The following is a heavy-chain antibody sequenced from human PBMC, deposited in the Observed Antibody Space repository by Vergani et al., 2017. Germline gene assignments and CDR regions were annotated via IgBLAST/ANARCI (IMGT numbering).Heavy chain of an antibody. Sequence: EVQLVESGGGLVKPGGSLRLSCAASGFTFSSYSMNWVRQAPGKGLEWVSSISSCSSYIYYADSVKGRFTISRDNAKNSLYLQMNSLRAEDTAVYYCARDMRFLEWLLHDYWGQGTLVTVSS. J-gene: IGHJ4*02. CDR1: GFTFSSYS. V-gene: IGHV3-21*01. CDR2: ISSCSSYI. D-gene: IGHD3-3*01. CDR3: ARDMRFLEWLLHDY.